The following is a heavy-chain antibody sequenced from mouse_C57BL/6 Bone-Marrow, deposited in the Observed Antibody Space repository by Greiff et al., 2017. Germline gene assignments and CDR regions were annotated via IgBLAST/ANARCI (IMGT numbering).Heavy chain of an antibody. D-gene: IGHD4-1*02. CDR2: ISNGGGST. J-gene: IGHJ2*01. CDR3: ARQGNWFDY. CDR1: GFTFSDYY. Sequence: EVQRVGSGGGLVQPGGSLKLSCAASGFTFSDYYMYWVRQTPEKRLEWVAYISNGGGSTYYPDTLKGRFTISRDNAKNTLYLQMSRLKSEDTAMYYCARQGNWFDYWGQGTTLTVSS. V-gene: IGHV5-12*01.